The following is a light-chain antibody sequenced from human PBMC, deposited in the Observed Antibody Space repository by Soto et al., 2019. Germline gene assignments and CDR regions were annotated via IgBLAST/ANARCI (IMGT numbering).Light chain of an antibody. CDR1: QTISSW. V-gene: IGKV1-5*03. Sequence: DIQMTESPSTLSGSVGGRVSITCRASQTISSWLAWYQQKPGKAPKRLIYKASTLKSGVPSRFSGSGSGTEFTLTISSLQPDDFATYYCQHYNSYSEAVGQGNKV. CDR3: QHYNSYSEA. J-gene: IGKJ1*01. CDR2: KAS.